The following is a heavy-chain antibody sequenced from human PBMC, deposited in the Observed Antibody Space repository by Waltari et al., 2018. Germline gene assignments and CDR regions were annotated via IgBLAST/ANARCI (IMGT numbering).Heavy chain of an antibody. Sequence: DVHLVESGGGLVQPGGSLRLSCVASGFTFSSYWMHWVRRGPGKGLTWVSHINSDGTGTTYADSVKGRFTVSRDNAKSTLFLQMTSLRAEDTAVYFCVRDDPGYGLDVWGQGTTVTVSS. CDR2: INSDGTGT. V-gene: IGHV3-74*03. CDR3: VRDDPGYGLDV. J-gene: IGHJ6*02. D-gene: IGHD7-27*01. CDR1: GFTFSSYW.